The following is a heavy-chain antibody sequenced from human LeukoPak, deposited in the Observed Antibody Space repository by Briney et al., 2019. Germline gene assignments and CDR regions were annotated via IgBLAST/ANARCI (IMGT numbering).Heavy chain of an antibody. CDR2: INHSGST. D-gene: IGHD6-13*01. CDR1: GGSFSGYY. Sequence: SETLSLTCAVYGGSFSGYYWRWLRQPPGKGLEWVGEINHSGSTNYTPSLKSRVTISVDTSKNQSSLKLSSVTAADTAVYYCARVCAAASTSWFDPWGQGTLVTVSS. V-gene: IGHV4-34*01. J-gene: IGHJ5*02. CDR3: ARVCAAASTSWFDP.